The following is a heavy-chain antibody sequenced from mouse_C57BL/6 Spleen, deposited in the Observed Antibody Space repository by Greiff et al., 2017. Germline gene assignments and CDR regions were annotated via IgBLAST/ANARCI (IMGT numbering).Heavy chain of an antibody. Sequence: QVQLKQSGAELVRPGASVTLSCKASGYTFTDYEMHWVKQTPVHGLEWIGAIDPETGGTAYNQKFKGKAILTADKSSSTAYMELRSLTSEDSAVYYCTKDSNHYAMDYWGQGTSVTVSS. CDR1: GYTFTDYE. J-gene: IGHJ4*01. CDR3: TKDSNHYAMDY. V-gene: IGHV1-15*01. CDR2: IDPETGGT. D-gene: IGHD2-5*01.